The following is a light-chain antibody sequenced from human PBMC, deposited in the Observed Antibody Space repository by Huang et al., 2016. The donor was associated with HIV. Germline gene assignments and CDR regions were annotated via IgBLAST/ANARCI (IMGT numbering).Light chain of an antibody. CDR2: GVS. J-gene: IGKJ1*01. CDR1: QSVSNN. V-gene: IGKV3-15*01. CDR3: QQSNSWPPWT. Sequence: EIVMTQSPAILSVSPGERATLSCRASQSVSNNLAWYQQKPGQAPRLVIYGVSTRATCIPARFSGSGSGTEFTLTISSLQSEDFAVYYCQQSNSWPPWTFGQGTKVEI.